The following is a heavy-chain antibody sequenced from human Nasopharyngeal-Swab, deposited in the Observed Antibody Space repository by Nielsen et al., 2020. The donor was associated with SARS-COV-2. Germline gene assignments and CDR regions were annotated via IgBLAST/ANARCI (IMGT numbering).Heavy chain of an antibody. V-gene: IGHV3-48*03. D-gene: IGHD3-22*01. Sequence: LSLTCAASGFTFSSYEMNWVRQAPGKGLEWVSYISSSGSTIYYADSVKGRFTISRDNAKNSLYLQMNSLRAEDTAVYYCARVRLHYYDSSGPFDYWGQGTLVTVSS. CDR1: GFTFSSYE. CDR3: ARVRLHYYDSSGPFDY. J-gene: IGHJ4*02. CDR2: ISSSGSTI.